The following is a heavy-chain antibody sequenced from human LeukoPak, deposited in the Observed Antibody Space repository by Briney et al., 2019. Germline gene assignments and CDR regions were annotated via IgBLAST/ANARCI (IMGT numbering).Heavy chain of an antibody. D-gene: IGHD2-15*01. CDR3: ARDAPPPYCSVGTCFFDY. V-gene: IGHV4-61*02. J-gene: IGHJ4*02. Sequence: SETLSLTCTVSGGSISSSSYYWTWIRQPAGKGLEWIGRIYTSGSTNYSPDLKSRVTISLDTSKNQFSLKLFSVTAADTAVYYCARDAPPPYCSVGTCFFDYWGQGSLVTVSS. CDR1: GGSISSSSYY. CDR2: IYTSGST.